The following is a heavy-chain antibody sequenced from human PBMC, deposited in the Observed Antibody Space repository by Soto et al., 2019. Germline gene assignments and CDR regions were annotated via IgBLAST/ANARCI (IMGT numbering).Heavy chain of an antibody. CDR2: IYYSGST. CDR1: GCSISSYY. V-gene: IGHV4-59*12. D-gene: IGHD6-13*01. J-gene: IGHJ5*02. Sequence: SETLSLTCTVSGCSISSYYWSWIRQPPGKGLEWIGYIYYSGSTNYNPSLKSRVAMSVDKSKNQFSLKLISVTAADTAVYYCARTEVPESSSWHPCDPWGQGTLVTVSS. CDR3: ARTEVPESSSWHPCDP.